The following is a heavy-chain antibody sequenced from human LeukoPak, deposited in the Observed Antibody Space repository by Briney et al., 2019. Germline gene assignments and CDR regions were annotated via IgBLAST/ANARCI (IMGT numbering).Heavy chain of an antibody. CDR2: IYRGGPT. J-gene: IGHJ5*02. D-gene: IGHD4-17*01. V-gene: IGHV3-66*01. CDR1: GLTVSSNY. Sequence: QPGGSLRLSCAASGLTVSSNYMSWVRQAPGKGLEWVSVIYRGGPTYYPDSVKGRSTISRDNSKNTLYLQMNSLRAEDTAVYYCARDSYVDSEAVRWFDPWGQGTLVTVSS. CDR3: ARDSYVDSEAVRWFDP.